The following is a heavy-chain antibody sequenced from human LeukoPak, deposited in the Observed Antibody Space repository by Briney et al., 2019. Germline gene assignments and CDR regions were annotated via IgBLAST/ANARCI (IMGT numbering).Heavy chain of an antibody. CDR3: ARPTRMVPDSFDL. CDR1: GYSFINYW. J-gene: IGHJ3*01. CDR2: IYPGNSDT. D-gene: IGHD3-10*01. V-gene: IGHV5-51*01. Sequence: GESLKISCKGSGYSFINYWIGWVRQMPGKGLEWMGIIYPGNSDTRYSPSFQGQVTISADKSITTAYLQWRSLKASDTAMYYCARPTRMVPDSFDLWGQGTMVTVSS.